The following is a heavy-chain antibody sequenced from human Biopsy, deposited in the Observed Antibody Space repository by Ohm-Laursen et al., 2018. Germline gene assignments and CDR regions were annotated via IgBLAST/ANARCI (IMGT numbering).Heavy chain of an antibody. CDR2: IYTSGSP. J-gene: IGHJ4*02. V-gene: IGHV4-4*07. D-gene: IGHD6-19*01. CDR3: ARGMRSSGWPYFDS. CDR1: GGSISNYY. Sequence: TLSLTCTVSGGSISNYYWSWIRQPAGKGLEWIGRIYTSGSPNYNLSLESRVTMSVDMPKNQFSLKLSSVTAADTAIYYCARGMRSSGWPYFDSWGQGTLVTVSS.